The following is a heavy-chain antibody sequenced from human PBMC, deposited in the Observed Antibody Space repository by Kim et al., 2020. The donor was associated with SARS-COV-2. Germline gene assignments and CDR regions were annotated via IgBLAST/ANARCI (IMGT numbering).Heavy chain of an antibody. CDR2: INPNSGGT. J-gene: IGHJ6*02. CDR1: GYTFTGYY. D-gene: IGHD3-10*01. CDR3: ARILPRARGYYYYGMDV. V-gene: IGHV1-2*02. Sequence: ASVKVSCKASGYTFTGYYMHWVRQAPGQGLEWMGWINPNSGGTNYAQKFQGRVTMTRDTSISTAYMELSRLRSDDTAVYYCARILPRARGYYYYGMDVWGQGTTVTVSS.